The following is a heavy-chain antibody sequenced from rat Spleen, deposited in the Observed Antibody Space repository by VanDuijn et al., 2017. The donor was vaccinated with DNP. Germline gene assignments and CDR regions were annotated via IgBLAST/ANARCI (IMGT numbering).Heavy chain of an antibody. CDR3: VTGYSGAFDN. V-gene: IGHV5S13*01. D-gene: IGHD1-1*01. CDR2: ITSSGGYT. J-gene: IGHJ2*01. Sequence: EVQLVESGGGLVQPGRSLKLSCAASGFTFSNYDMAWVRQIPGKGLEWVASITSSGGYTYYPDSVKGRFTVSRDDSTNTLYLQMDSLRSEDTATYYCVTGYSGAFDNWGQGVMVTVSS. CDR1: GFTFSNYD.